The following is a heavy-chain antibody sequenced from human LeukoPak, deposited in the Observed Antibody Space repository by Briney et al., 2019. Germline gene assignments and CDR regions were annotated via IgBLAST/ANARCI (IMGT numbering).Heavy chain of an antibody. CDR1: GGTFSSYA. CDR3: EVWVGDLSGSDN. CDR2: IIPIFGTA. V-gene: IGHV1-69*01. Sequence: ASVKVSCXTSGGTFSSYAIYWVRQAPGQGLEWMGGIIPIFGTAHYAQKFQGRVTIIADESTGTAYMELRGLKSEDTAVYYCEVWVGDLSGSDNWGQGTPVIVSS. D-gene: IGHD3-10*01. J-gene: IGHJ4*02.